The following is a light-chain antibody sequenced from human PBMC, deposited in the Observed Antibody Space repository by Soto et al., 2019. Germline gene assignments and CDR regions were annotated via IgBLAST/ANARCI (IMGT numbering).Light chain of an antibody. V-gene: IGKV1-39*01. CDR1: QSISSW. CDR2: DTS. CDR3: QQSYSTPRT. J-gene: IGKJ1*01. Sequence: DIQMTQSPSTLSASVGDRVTITCRASQSISSWLAWYQQKPGKAPKLLIYDTSSLESGVPSRFSGSVSGTDFTLTISSLQPEDFATYYCQQSYSTPRTFGQGTKVDIK.